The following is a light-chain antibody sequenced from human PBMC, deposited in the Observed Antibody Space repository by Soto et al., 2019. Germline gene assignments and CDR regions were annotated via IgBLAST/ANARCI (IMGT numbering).Light chain of an antibody. V-gene: IGKV3-20*01. CDR2: AAS. CDR3: QQYEASPRT. J-gene: IGKJ3*01. CDR1: QGLSTYS. Sequence: EIVLTQSPATLSLSAGDRATLSCRASQGLSTYSLAWYQQKPGQTPRLLIYAASTRDTDIPDRFNGSGSGTDFTLTISRLQPEDFALYYCQQYEASPRTFGPGTKVDVK.